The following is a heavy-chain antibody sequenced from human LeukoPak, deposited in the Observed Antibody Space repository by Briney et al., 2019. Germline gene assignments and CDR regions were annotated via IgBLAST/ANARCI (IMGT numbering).Heavy chain of an antibody. CDR1: GFTFSNYA. CDR3: PKGGVMRSSGWFGGDYFDH. V-gene: IGHV3-23*01. D-gene: IGHD6-19*01. J-gene: IGHJ4*02. CDR2: ITGSGGST. Sequence: GGSLRLSCAASGFTFSNYAMSWVRQAPGKGLEWVSVITGSGGSTYYADSVKGRFTISRDNSKNTLFLQMNSLRAEETAVNYGPKGGVMRSSGWFGGDYFDHWGQGTLVTVSS.